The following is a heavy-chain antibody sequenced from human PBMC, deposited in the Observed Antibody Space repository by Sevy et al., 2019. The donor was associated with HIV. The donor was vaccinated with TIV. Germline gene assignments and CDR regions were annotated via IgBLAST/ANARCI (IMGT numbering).Heavy chain of an antibody. Sequence: SETLSLSCTVSGGSISSYYWNWIRQSAGKGLEWIGRVYPSGSTKYNPSLESRVTMSADTSKNQFSLELTSVTAADTAIYYCAREAPYCAGDCYEYWGKGTLVTVSS. V-gene: IGHV4-4*07. CDR3: AREAPYCAGDCYEY. CDR1: GGSISSYY. J-gene: IGHJ4*02. D-gene: IGHD2-8*02. CDR2: VYPSGST.